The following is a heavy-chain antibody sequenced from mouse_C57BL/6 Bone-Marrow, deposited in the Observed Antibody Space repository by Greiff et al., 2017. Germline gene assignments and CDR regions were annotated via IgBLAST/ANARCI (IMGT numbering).Heavy chain of an antibody. V-gene: IGHV1-39*01. CDR1: GYSFTDYN. D-gene: IGHD2-1*01. Sequence: VQLKQSGPELVKPGASVKISCKASGYSFTDYNMNWVKQSNGKSLEWIGVINPNYGTTSYNQKFKGKATLTVDQSSSTAYMQLNSLTSEDSAVXYCARGGNYGGYYFDYWGQGTTLTVSS. J-gene: IGHJ2*01. CDR3: ARGGNYGGYYFDY. CDR2: INPNYGTT.